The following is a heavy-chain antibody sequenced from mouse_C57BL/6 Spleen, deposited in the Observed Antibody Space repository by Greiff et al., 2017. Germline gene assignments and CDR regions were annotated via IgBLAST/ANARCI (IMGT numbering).Heavy chain of an antibody. CDR1: GYAFSSSW. J-gene: IGHJ3*01. Sequence: VQLQESGPELVKPGASVTISCKASGYAFSSSWMNWVKQRPGKGLEWIGRIYPGDGDTNYNGKFKGKATLTADKSSSTAYMQLSSLTSEDSAVYFCARESIYYDYDGGYWGQGTLVTVSA. V-gene: IGHV1-82*01. CDR3: ARESIYYDYDGGY. CDR2: IYPGDGDT. D-gene: IGHD2-4*01.